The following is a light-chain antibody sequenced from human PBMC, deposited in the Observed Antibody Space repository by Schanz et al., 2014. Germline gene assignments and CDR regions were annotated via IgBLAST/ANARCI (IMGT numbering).Light chain of an antibody. Sequence: QSALTQPRSVSGSPGQSVTISCAGTANDIGGYNYVSWYQQHPGKAPKLMIYDVSKRPSGVPDRFSGSKSGNTASLTISGLQAEDEADYYCCSYADTSPSLVFGGGTKLTVL. V-gene: IGLV2-11*01. CDR2: DVS. CDR3: CSYADTSPSLV. J-gene: IGLJ2*01. CDR1: ANDIGGYNY.